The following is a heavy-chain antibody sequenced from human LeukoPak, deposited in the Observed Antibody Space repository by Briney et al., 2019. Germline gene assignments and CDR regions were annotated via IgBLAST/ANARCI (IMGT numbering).Heavy chain of an antibody. Sequence: ASVKVSCKASGGTFSSYAISWVRQAPGQGLEWMGGIIPIFGTANYAQKFQGRVAITADESTSTAYMELSSLRSEDTAVYYCARDGPLDYYDSSGYYPPNWSDPWGQGTLVTVSS. CDR3: ARDGPLDYYDSSGYYPPNWSDP. V-gene: IGHV1-69*13. J-gene: IGHJ5*02. CDR2: IIPIFGTA. CDR1: GGTFSSYA. D-gene: IGHD3-22*01.